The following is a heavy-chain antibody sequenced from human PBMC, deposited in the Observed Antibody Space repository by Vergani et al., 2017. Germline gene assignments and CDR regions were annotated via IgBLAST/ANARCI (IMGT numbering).Heavy chain of an antibody. Sequence: EVHLVESGGGLVQPGRSLRLSCSGSGFTLGDYAMTWVRQAPGKGLEWVAFIWSKPYGGTTEYAASVKGRFTISRDDSKSIAYLQMSSLKAEDTAVYYCAKAVYFDWLLPYYYYGMDVWGQGTTVTVSS. V-gene: IGHV3-49*04. D-gene: IGHD3-9*01. CDR1: GFTLGDYA. J-gene: IGHJ6*02. CDR2: IWSKPYGGTT. CDR3: AKAVYFDWLLPYYYYGMDV.